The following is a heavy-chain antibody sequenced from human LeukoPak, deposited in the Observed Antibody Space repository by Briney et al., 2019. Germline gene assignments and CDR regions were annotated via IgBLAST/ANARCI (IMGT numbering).Heavy chain of an antibody. V-gene: IGHV1-46*01. J-gene: IGHJ4*02. Sequence: ASVKVSCKASGYTFTSYYMHWVRQAPGQGLEWMGIINPSGGSTSYAQKFQGRVTMTRDTSTSTVYMELSSLRSEDTAVYYCARMAYPYYYDSSGYFDYWGQGTLVTVSP. CDR3: ARMAYPYYYDSSGYFDY. D-gene: IGHD3-22*01. CDR1: GYTFTSYY. CDR2: INPSGGST.